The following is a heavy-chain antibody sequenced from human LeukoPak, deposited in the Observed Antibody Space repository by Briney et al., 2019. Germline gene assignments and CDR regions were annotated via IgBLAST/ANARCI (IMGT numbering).Heavy chain of an antibody. CDR1: GYTFTSYA. D-gene: IGHD6-19*01. CDR3: ASRDSSGWYLGY. V-gene: IGHV1-69*04. Sequence: SVKVSCKASGYTFTSYAISWVRQAPGQGLEWMGRIIPILGIANYAQKFQGRVTITADKSTSTAYMELSSLRSEDTAVYYCASRDSSGWYLGYWGQGTLVTVSS. CDR2: IIPILGIA. J-gene: IGHJ4*02.